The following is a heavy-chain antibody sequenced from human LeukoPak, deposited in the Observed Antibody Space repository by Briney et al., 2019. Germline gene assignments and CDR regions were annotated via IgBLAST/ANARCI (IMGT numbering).Heavy chain of an antibody. CDR3: AREQRDTAMSRGLDY. V-gene: IGHV4-4*07. CDR2: IYTSGST. D-gene: IGHD5-18*01. J-gene: IGHJ4*02. Sequence: PSETLSLTCTVSGGSISSYYWSWIRQPAGKGLEWIGRIYTSGSTNYNPSVKSRVTMSLDTSKSQFSLKLSSVTAADTAVYYCAREQRDTAMSRGLDYWGQGTLATVSS. CDR1: GGSISSYY.